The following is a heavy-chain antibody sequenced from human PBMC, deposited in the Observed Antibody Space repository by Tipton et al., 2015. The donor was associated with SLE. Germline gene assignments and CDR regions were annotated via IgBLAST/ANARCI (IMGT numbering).Heavy chain of an antibody. D-gene: IGHD4-11*01. CDR3: ARDRHSFDY. Sequence: TLSLTCTVSGGSISSSSYYWGWIRQPPGKGLEWIGSIYYSGSTYYNPSLKSRVTISVDTSKNQFSLKVNSVTAADTAVYYCARDRHSFDYWGQGTLVTVSS. V-gene: IGHV4-39*07. J-gene: IGHJ4*02. CDR1: GGSISSSSYY. CDR2: IYYSGST.